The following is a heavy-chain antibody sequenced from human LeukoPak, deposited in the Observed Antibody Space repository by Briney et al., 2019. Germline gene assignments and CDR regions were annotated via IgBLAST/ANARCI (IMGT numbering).Heavy chain of an antibody. CDR3: ARHPIAAAGKTIRPYCFDC. J-gene: IGHJ4*02. CDR2: IYYSRSP. CDR1: VRFFRSWSYY. V-gene: IGHV4-39*01. D-gene: IGHD6-13*01. Sequence: PSHTQSLLHTVSVRFFRSWSYYWGWIRRPPGKGLGWIGSIYYSRSPYYNPSVQSRVTISVDTSKNQYSLKLSSVTAADTAVYYCARHPIAAAGKTIRPYCFDCWGKGSLVTVSS.